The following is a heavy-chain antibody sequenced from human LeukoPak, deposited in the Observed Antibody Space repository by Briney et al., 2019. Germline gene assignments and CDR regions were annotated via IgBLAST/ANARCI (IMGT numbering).Heavy chain of an antibody. CDR2: ISSSGSTI. V-gene: IGHV3-11*01. Sequence: GGSLRLSCAASRFTFSDYYMSWIRQAPGKGLEWVSYISSSGSTIYYADPVKGRFTISRDNAKNSLYLQMNSLRAEDTAVYYCARDNWNYGVGVFDYWGQGTLVTVSS. CDR3: ARDNWNYGVGVFDY. CDR1: RFTFSDYY. D-gene: IGHD1-20*01. J-gene: IGHJ4*02.